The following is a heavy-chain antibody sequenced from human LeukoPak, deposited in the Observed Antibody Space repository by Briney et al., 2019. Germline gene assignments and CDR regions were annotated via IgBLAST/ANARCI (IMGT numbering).Heavy chain of an antibody. CDR1: GFTFSSYA. CDR2: ISGSGGST. D-gene: IGHD4-17*01. CDR3: AKESTVTHYYFDS. J-gene: IGHJ4*02. Sequence: GGSLRLSCAASGFTFSSYAMNWVRQAPGKGLEWVSAISGSGGSTYYAGSVKGRFTISRDNSKNILYLQMNSLRAEDTAVYYCAKESTVTHYYFDSWGQGTLVTVSS. V-gene: IGHV3-23*01.